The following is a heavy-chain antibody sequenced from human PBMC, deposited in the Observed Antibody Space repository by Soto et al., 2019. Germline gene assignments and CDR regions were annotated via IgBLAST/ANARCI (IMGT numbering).Heavy chain of an antibody. CDR1: GYTFDNYY. D-gene: IGHD5-18*01. CDR2: ITPSGAT. CDR3: TREPANTCYFDY. V-gene: IGHV1-46*02. J-gene: IGHJ4*02. Sequence: ASVKVSCKASGYTFDNYYMHWVRQAPGQGLEWVGIITPSGATDYAQKFQGSVTMTRDTSTSTVYMELTSLRSDDTAVYFCTREPANTCYFDYWGQGTLVTVSS.